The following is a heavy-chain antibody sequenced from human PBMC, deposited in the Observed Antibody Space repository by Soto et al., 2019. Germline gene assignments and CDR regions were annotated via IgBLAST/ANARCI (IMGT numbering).Heavy chain of an antibody. CDR1: GYSFTSYW. J-gene: IGHJ6*03. CDR2: IYPGDSDT. Sequence: GESLKISCKGSGYSFTSYWIGWVRQMPGKGLEWMGIIYPGDSDTRYSPSFQGQVTISADKSISTAYLQWSSLKASDTAMYYCARSGIAVADYYYYYMDVWGKGTTVTVSS. CDR3: ARSGIAVADYYYYYMDV. D-gene: IGHD6-19*01. V-gene: IGHV5-51*01.